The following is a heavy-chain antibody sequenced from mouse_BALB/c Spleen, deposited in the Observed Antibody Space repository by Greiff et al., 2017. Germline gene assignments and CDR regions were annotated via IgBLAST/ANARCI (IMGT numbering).Heavy chain of an antibody. Sequence: EVHLVESGGGLVKPGGSLKLSCAASGFTFSSYAMSWVRQTPEKRLEWVASISSGGSTYYPDTVKGRFTISRDNAKNTLYLQMSSLKSEDTAMYYCARHGNYYGSDAMDYWGQGTSVTVSA. CDR2: ISSGGST. J-gene: IGHJ4*01. D-gene: IGHD1-1*01. CDR3: ARHGNYYGSDAMDY. V-gene: IGHV5-6-5*01. CDR1: GFTFSSYA.